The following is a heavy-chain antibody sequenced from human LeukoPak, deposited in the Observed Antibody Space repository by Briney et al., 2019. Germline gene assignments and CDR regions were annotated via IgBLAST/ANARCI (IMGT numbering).Heavy chain of an antibody. D-gene: IGHD6-13*01. J-gene: IGHJ4*02. CDR1: GYSFTSYW. CDR3: ASGYSSSWYYFDY. Sequence: GESLKISCKGSGYSFTSYWIGWVRQMPGKGLEWMGVIYPGDSDTRYSPSFQGQVTISADKSISTAYLQWSSLKASDTAMYYCASGYSSSWYYFDYWGQGTLVTVSS. V-gene: IGHV5-51*01. CDR2: IYPGDSDT.